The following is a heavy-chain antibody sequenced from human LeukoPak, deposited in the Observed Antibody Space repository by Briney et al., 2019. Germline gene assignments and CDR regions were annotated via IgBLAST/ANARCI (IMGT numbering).Heavy chain of an antibody. J-gene: IGHJ4*02. CDR2: ISHDGRDK. D-gene: IGHD4-17*01. Sequence: GGSLRLSCAASGFTVSSNYMSWVRQAPGKGLEWVAAISHDGRDKYSADSVKGRFTISRDNSKNTLYLQMNSLRAEDTAVYFCARDNYGDYFLDYWGQGTLVTVSS. CDR3: ARDNYGDYFLDY. V-gene: IGHV3-30*03. CDR1: GFTVSSNY.